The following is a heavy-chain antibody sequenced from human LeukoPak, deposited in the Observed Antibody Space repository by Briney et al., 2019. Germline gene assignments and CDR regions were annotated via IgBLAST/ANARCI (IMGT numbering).Heavy chain of an antibody. CDR1: GFTFSSYS. CDR2: ISSSSSYI. J-gene: IGHJ4*02. Sequence: GGSLRLSCAASGFTFSSYSMNWVRQAPGKGLEWVSSISSSSSYIYYADSVKGRFTISRDNAKNSLYLQMNSLRAEDTAVYYCASEGGGYNSPDYWGQGTLVTVSS. V-gene: IGHV3-21*01. CDR3: ASEGGGYNSPDY. D-gene: IGHD5-24*01.